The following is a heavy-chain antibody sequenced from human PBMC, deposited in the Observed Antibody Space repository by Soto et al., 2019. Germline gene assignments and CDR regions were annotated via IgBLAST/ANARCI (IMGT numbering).Heavy chain of an antibody. Sequence: ASVKVSCKASGYTFTGYYIHWVRQAPGQRLEWMGWINPNNGGTNYAQKFQGRVTMTRDTSIATAYMELSGLRSDDTAVYYCASEARVVITSWGQGTLVTVSS. V-gene: IGHV1-2*02. CDR3: ASEARVVITS. D-gene: IGHD3-22*01. CDR2: INPNNGGT. CDR1: GYTFTGYY. J-gene: IGHJ5*02.